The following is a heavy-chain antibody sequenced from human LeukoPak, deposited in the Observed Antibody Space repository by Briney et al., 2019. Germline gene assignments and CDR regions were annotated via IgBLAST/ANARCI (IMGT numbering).Heavy chain of an antibody. CDR3: ARVTVGGPFDY. CDR1: GFTFSSYA. V-gene: IGHV3-30-3*01. Sequence: HPGRSLRLSCAASGFTFSSYAMHWVRQAPGKGLEWVAVISYDGSNKYYADSVKGRFTISRDNSKNTLYLQMNSLRAEDTAVYYCARVTVGGPFDYWGQGTLVTVSS. D-gene: IGHD1-26*01. J-gene: IGHJ4*02. CDR2: ISYDGSNK.